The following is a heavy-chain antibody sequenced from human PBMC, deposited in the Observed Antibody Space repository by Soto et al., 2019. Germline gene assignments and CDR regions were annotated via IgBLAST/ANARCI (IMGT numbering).Heavy chain of an antibody. J-gene: IGHJ6*02. V-gene: IGHV4-31*03. Sequence: SETLSLTCTVSGGSISSGGYYWSWIRQHPGKGLEWIGYIYYSGSTYYNPSLKSRVTISVDTSKNQFSLKLSSVTAADTAVYYCARYPPNFYYYYGMDVWRQGTTVTVSS. CDR3: ARYPPNFYYYYGMDV. CDR2: IYYSGST. CDR1: GGSISSGGYY.